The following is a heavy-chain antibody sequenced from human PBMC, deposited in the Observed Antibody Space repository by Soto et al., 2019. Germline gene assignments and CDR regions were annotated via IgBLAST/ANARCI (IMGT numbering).Heavy chain of an antibody. J-gene: IGHJ3*02. Sequence: VRQAPGKGLEWVSAISGSGGSTYYADSVKGRFTISRGNSKNTLYLQMNSLRAEDTAVYYCAKRPLVVRAFDIWGQGTMVTVSS. CDR2: ISGSGGST. V-gene: IGHV3-23*01. CDR3: AKRPLVVRAFDI. D-gene: IGHD2-15*01.